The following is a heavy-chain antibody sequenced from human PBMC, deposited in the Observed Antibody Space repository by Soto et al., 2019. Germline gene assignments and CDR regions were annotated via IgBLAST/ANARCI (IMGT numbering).Heavy chain of an antibody. J-gene: IGHJ6*03. Sequence: GGSLRLSCAASGFTFNSYGMHWVRQAPGKGLEWVAFISYDGSNKYYSDSVKGRFTISRDNSKNTLYLQMNSLRPEDTAVCYCAKDHLVVPRWPYSMDVRGKGTTVTVS. V-gene: IGHV3-30*18. CDR3: AKDHLVVPRWPYSMDV. D-gene: IGHD2-15*01. CDR1: GFTFNSYG. CDR2: ISYDGSNK.